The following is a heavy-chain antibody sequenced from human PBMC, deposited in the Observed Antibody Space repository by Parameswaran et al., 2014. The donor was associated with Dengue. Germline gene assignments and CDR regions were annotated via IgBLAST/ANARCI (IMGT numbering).Heavy chain of an antibody. CDR3: NRHFNKVAPGTSS. CDR2: IRSKTYGGTT. V-gene: IGHV3-49*02. Sequence: VRQAPGKGLEWVGFIRSKTYGGTTEYAATVQGRFIISRDDSNSIAYLQMNSLKTEDTAVYYCNRHFNKVAPGTSSWGQGTLVTVSS. J-gene: IGHJ5*02. D-gene: IGHD1-1*01.